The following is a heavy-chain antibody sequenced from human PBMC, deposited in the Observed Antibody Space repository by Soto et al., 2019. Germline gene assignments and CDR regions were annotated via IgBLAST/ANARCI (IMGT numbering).Heavy chain of an antibody. D-gene: IGHD3-22*01. CDR1: GFSLSPSGVG. V-gene: IGHV2-5*01. J-gene: IGHJ4*01. Sequence: SGPTLVNPTPPLTLTCTFSGFSLSPSGVGVGWIRQPPGKALEWLALIYWNDDKRYSPSLKSRLTITKDTSKNQVVLTMTNMDPVDIATYYCAHGVSRSLLISVPFHFDYWGQGTLVTVSS. CDR2: IYWNDDK. CDR3: AHGVSRSLLISVPFHFDY.